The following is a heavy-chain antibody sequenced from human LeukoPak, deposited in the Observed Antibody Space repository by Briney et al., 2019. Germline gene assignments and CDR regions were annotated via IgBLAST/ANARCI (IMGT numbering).Heavy chain of an antibody. CDR3: AKDLVVVDY. V-gene: IGHV3-23*01. CDR2: ISGSGGST. J-gene: IGHJ4*02. Sequence: PGGSLRLSCAASGFTFTDTWMSWVRQAPGKGLEWVSAISGSGGSTYYADSVKGRFTISRDNSKNTLYLQMNILRAEDTAVYYCAKDLVVVDYWGQGTLVTVSS. CDR1: GFTFTDTW. D-gene: IGHD2-8*02.